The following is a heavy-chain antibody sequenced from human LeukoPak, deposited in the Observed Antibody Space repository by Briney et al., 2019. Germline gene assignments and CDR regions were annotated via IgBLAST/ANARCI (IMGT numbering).Heavy chain of an antibody. CDR3: AKDRITNDAFDI. V-gene: IGHV3-30*02. D-gene: IGHD3-10*01. Sequence: GGPLRPSCAASEFTSSTYSMHWVRQAPGKGLEWVAFIRYDGSNKYYADSVKGRFTISRDNSKNTLYLQMNSLRAEDTAVYYCAKDRITNDAFDIWGQGTMVTVSS. CDR2: IRYDGSNK. CDR1: EFTSSTYS. J-gene: IGHJ3*02.